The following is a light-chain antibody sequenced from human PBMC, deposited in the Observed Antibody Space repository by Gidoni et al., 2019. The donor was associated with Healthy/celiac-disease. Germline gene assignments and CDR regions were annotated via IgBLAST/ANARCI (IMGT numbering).Light chain of an antibody. CDR3: QVWDSSSDHHVV. J-gene: IGLJ2*01. CDR2: YDS. CDR1: NIGSKS. V-gene: IGLV3-21*04. Sequence: SYVLTQPPSVSVAPGKTARITCGGNNIGSKSVHWYQQKPGRAPVLVIYYDSDRPSGIPERFSGSNSGNTATLTISRVEAGDEADYYCQVWDSSSDHHVVFGGGTKLTVL.